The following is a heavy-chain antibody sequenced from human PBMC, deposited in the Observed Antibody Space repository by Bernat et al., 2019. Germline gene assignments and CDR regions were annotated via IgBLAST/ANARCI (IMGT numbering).Heavy chain of an antibody. Sequence: EVQLVESGGGLVKPGGSLRLSCAASGFTFSSYSMNWVRQAPGKGLEWVSSINSSSSYIYYADSVKGRFTISRDNAKNSLYLQMNSLRAEDTAVYYCARDKVGSYYDSSGFVDYWGQGTLVTVSS. CDR1: GFTFSSYS. J-gene: IGHJ4*02. CDR3: ARDKVGSYYDSSGFVDY. CDR2: INSSSSYI. D-gene: IGHD3-22*01. V-gene: IGHV3-21*01.